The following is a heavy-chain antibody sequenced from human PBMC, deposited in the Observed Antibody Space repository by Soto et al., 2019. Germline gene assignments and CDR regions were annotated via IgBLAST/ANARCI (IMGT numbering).Heavy chain of an antibody. CDR1: NASISSRKW. D-gene: IGHD3-10*01. CDR2: IYNSGSI. CDR3: AGKFGELFADAFDI. Sequence: QVQLQESGPGLVKPSGTLSLTCTVSNASISSRKWWTWVRQTPGKGLEWIGEIYNSGSINHNPSRKSRVTMSVDKPNNQVSLKMPSVTAADTAVYYCAGKFGELFADAFDIWGQGPVVTVSS. J-gene: IGHJ3*02. V-gene: IGHV4-4*02.